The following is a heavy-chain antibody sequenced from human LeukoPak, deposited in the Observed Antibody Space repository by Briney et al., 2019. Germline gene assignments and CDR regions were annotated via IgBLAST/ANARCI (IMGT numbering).Heavy chain of an antibody. CDR1: GVSISSGDYY. V-gene: IGHV4-30-4*01. J-gene: IGHJ5*02. CDR2: IYSSGST. CDR3: ARPYYYDSRIDP. D-gene: IGHD3-22*01. Sequence: SETLSLTCTVSGVSISSGDYYWSWIRQPQGKALGWIGYIYSSGSTYYNPSLKSRATVSLDTSKNQLSLKLSSVTAADTAVYYCARPYYYDSRIDPWGQGTLVTVSS.